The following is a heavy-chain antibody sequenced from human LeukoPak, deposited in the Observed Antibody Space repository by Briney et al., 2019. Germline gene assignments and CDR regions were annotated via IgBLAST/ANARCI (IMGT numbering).Heavy chain of an antibody. Sequence: GGSLRLSCAASGFTFNDYYMDWVRQAPGKGLEWVGRSKNKPNSYNTEYAASVRGRFTISRDASKNSLSLQMNSLKVEDTAVYYCAREGASPPYFERPYYFDFWGRGTLVTVSS. CDR3: AREGASPPYFERPYYFDF. CDR1: GFTFNDYY. D-gene: IGHD1-1*01. CDR2: SKNKPNSYNT. V-gene: IGHV3-72*01. J-gene: IGHJ4*02.